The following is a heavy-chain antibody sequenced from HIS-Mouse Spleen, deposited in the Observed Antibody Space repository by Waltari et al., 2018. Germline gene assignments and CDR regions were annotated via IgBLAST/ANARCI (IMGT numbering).Heavy chain of an antibody. V-gene: IGHV3-33*01. J-gene: IGHJ4*02. D-gene: IGHD7-27*01. CDR3: ARDLVQTGEGY. CDR1: GFTFSSYG. Sequence: QVQLVESGGGVVQPGRSLRLSCAASGFTFSSYGMHWVRQAPGKVLEGVAVIWYDGSNKYYADSVKGRFTISRDNSKNTLYLQMNSLRAEDTAVYYCARDLVQTGEGYWGQGTLVTVSS. CDR2: IWYDGSNK.